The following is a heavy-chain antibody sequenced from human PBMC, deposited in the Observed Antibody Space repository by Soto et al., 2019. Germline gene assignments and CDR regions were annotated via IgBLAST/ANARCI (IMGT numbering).Heavy chain of an antibody. D-gene: IGHD3-3*01. CDR2: IYPSDSDT. Sequence: PGESLKISCKGSGYSFTSYWIGWVRQMPGKGLEWMGIIYPSDSDTRYSPSFQGQVTISADKSISTAYLQWSSLKASDTAMYYCARSPAGRFLEWLFGYYFDYWGQGTLVTVSS. V-gene: IGHV5-51*01. CDR3: ARSPAGRFLEWLFGYYFDY. J-gene: IGHJ4*02. CDR1: GYSFTSYW.